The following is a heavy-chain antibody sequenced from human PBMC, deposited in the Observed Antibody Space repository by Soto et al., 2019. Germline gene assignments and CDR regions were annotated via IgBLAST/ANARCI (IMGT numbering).Heavy chain of an antibody. V-gene: IGHV3-23*01. D-gene: IGHD1-1*01. Sequence: EVQLLESGGKLVQPGGSLTLSCAASGFTFSTYAMAWVRQAPGKGLEWVSGVSASGLNTDYADPVTGRFYISRDNSKNRVSLPMNGLRAEYTALSYCAKESPRRTSGYFFEYWGQGTPVTVSS. CDR3: AKESPRRTSGYFFEY. CDR2: VSASGLNT. J-gene: IGHJ4*02. CDR1: GFTFSTYA.